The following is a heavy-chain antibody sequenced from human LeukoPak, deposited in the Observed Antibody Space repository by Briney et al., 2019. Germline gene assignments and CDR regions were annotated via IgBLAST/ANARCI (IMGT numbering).Heavy chain of an antibody. CDR2: TRSGGST. J-gene: IGHJ3*01. CDR1: GFTVSSSY. Sequence: GGSLRLSCAASGFTVSSSYMTWVRQAPGKGLEWVSVTRSGGSTVYADSVKGRFTISRDNSKNTLYLQLNSLRAEDTAVYYCAREGSGRTAYNDGLDVWGQGTMVTVSS. D-gene: IGHD3-10*01. CDR3: AREGSGRTAYNDGLDV. V-gene: IGHV3-53*01.